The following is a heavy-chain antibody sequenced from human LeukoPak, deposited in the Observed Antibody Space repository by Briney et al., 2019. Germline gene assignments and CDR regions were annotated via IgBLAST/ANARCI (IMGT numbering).Heavy chain of an antibody. CDR3: ARGAGSSWFRSSRYYYMDV. CDR2: MNPNSGNT. Sequence: ASVKVSCKASGGTFSSYAISWVRQAPGQGLEWMGWMNPNSGNTGYAQKFQGRVTITRNTSISTAYMELSSLRSEDTAVYYCARGAGSSWFRSSRYYYMDVWGKGTTVTVSS. CDR1: GGTFSSYA. D-gene: IGHD6-13*01. V-gene: IGHV1-8*03. J-gene: IGHJ6*03.